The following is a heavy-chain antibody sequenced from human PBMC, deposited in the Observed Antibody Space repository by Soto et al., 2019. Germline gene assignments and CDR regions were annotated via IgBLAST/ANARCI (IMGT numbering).Heavy chain of an antibody. V-gene: IGHV3-23*01. D-gene: IGHD3-10*01. CDR2: ISGSGGST. CDR3: AKDLYGASGWDY. J-gene: IGHJ4*02. Sequence: ESGGGLVQPGGSLRLPCAASGFTFSSYAMSWVRQAPGKGLEWVSVISGSGGSTYYADSVKGRFTVSRDNSKNTLYLQMNSLRAEDTAVYYCAKDLYGASGWDYWGQGTLVTVSS. CDR1: GFTFSSYA.